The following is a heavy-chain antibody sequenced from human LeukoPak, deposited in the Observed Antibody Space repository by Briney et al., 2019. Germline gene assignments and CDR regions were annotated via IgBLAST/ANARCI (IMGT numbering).Heavy chain of an antibody. D-gene: IGHD6-19*01. V-gene: IGHV4-59*01. J-gene: IGHJ4*02. CDR3: AKSPRGSGWYGDY. CDR1: GGSISSYY. CDR2: IFYSGST. Sequence: PSETLSLTCTVSGGSISSYYWSWIRQPPGKGLEWIGYIFYSGSTNYNPSLKSRVTISVDTSKNQFSLKLSSVTAADTAVYYCAKSPRGSGWYGDYWGQGTLVTVSS.